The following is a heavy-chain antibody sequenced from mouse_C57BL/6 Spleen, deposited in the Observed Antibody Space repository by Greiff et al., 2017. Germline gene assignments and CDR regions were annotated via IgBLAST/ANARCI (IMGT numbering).Heavy chain of an antibody. V-gene: IGHV1-80*01. D-gene: IGHD1-1*01. CDR3: ARWDITTGEFDY. Sequence: QVQLQQSGAELVKPGASVKISCKASGYAFSSYWMNWVKQRPGKGLEWIGQINPGDGDTNYNGKFKGKATLTADKSSSPAYMQLSSLTSEDSAVYCCARWDITTGEFDYWGQGTLVTVSA. CDR2: INPGDGDT. CDR1: GYAFSSYW. J-gene: IGHJ3*01.